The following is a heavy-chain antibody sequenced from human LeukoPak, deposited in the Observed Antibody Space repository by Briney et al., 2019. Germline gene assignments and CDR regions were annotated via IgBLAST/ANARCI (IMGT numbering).Heavy chain of an antibody. CDR3: ARDPRYYYDSSGYPDY. D-gene: IGHD3-22*01. Sequence: ASVKVSCKASGYTFTSYGISWVRQAPGQGLEWMGWINPNSGGTNYAQKFQGRVTMTRDTSISTAYMELSRLRSDDTAVYYCARDPRYYYDSSGYPDYWGQGTLVTVSS. J-gene: IGHJ4*02. CDR1: GYTFTSYG. V-gene: IGHV1-2*02. CDR2: INPNSGGT.